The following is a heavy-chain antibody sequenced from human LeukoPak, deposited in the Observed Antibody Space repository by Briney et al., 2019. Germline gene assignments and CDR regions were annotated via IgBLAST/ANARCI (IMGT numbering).Heavy chain of an antibody. V-gene: IGHV3-15*01. CDR1: GFTFSNTW. CDR2: IKRKGDDGTI. Sequence: GGSLRLSCAASGFTFSNTWMSWVRQAPGRGLEWVGRIKRKGDDGTIDYAAPVKGRLSISRDDSKNTLYLQMNSLKSEDTAVYYCTAGTGRSDFDYWGQGTLVTVSS. J-gene: IGHJ4*02. D-gene: IGHD3/OR15-3a*01. CDR3: TAGTGRSDFDY.